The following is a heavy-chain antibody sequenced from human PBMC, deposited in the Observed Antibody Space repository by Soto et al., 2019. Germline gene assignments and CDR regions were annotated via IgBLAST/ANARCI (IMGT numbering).Heavy chain of an antibody. CDR1: GGSISSGGYS. D-gene: IGHD3-10*01. J-gene: IGHJ6*02. CDR3: ARGSLLWFGEMPMDV. CDR2: IYHSGST. Sequence: QLQLQESGSGLVKPSQTLSLTCAVSGGSISSGGYSWSWIRQPPGKGLEWLGYIYHSGSTYYNPSLKSRVTISVDRSKNQFSLKLSSVTAADTAVYYCARGSLLWFGEMPMDVWGQGTTVTVSS. V-gene: IGHV4-30-2*01.